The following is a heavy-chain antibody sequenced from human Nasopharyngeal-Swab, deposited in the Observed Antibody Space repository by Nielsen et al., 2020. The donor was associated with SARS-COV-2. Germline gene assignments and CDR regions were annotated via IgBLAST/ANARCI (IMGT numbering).Heavy chain of an antibody. Sequence: GESLKISCAPSGFTFNDYDIYWVRQTAGAGLEWVSSVGTAGDTHYQDSVQGRFTISRENAKNSVFLQMDSLRVGDTGIYFCARVLSRTSPYGMDAWGRGTQVTVSS. V-gene: IGHV3-13*01. D-gene: IGHD2-2*01. CDR2: VGTAGDT. J-gene: IGHJ6*01. CDR1: GFTFNDYD. CDR3: ARVLSRTSPYGMDA.